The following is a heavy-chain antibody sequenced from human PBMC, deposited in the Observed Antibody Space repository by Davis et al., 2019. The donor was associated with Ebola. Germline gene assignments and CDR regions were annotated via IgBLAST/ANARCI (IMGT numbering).Heavy chain of an antibody. CDR3: ARGRIAVAGTVLYYYYGMDV. CDR1: GGSFSGYY. CDR2: INHSGST. Sequence: SETLSLTCAVYGGSFSGYYWSWIRQPPGKGLEWIGEINHSGSTIYNPSLKSRVTISVDTSKNQFSLKLSSVTAADTAVYYCARGRIAVAGTVLYYYYGMDVWGQGTTVTVSS. J-gene: IGHJ6*02. V-gene: IGHV4-34*01. D-gene: IGHD6-19*01.